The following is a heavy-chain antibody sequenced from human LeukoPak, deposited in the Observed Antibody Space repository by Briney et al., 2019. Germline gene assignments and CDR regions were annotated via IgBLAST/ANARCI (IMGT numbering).Heavy chain of an antibody. CDR1: GFTFSSYW. V-gene: IGHV3-7*01. J-gene: IGHJ6*02. Sequence: AGGSLRLSCAASGFTFSSYWMSWVRQAPGKGLEWVANIKQDGSEKYYVDSVKGRFTISRDNAKNSLYLQMNSLRAEDTAVYYCARDQAYYDFWSGYQHFGEYYYYGMDVWGQGTTVTVSS. CDR2: IKQDGSEK. CDR3: ARDQAYYDFWSGYQHFGEYYYYGMDV. D-gene: IGHD3-3*01.